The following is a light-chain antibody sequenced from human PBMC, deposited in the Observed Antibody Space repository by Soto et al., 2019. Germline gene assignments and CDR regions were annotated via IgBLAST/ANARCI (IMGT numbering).Light chain of an antibody. CDR1: QSISSW. CDR3: QQYNSYPIT. CDR2: DAS. V-gene: IGKV1-5*01. Sequence: DIHMTQSPSTLSASVRDRVTITCAASQSISSWLAWYQQKPGKAPKLLIYDASSLESGVPSRFSGSGYGTEFNLTISSLQTDDFATYYCQQYNSYPITFGQGTRLEIK. J-gene: IGKJ5*01.